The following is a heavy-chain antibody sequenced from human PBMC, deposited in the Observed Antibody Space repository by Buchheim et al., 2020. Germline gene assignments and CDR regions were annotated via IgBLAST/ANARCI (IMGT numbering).Heavy chain of an antibody. Sequence: QVQLVESGGGVVQPGRSLRLSCAASGFTFSSYAMHWVRQAPGKGLEWVAVISYDGSNKYYADSVKGRFTISRDNSKNTLYQQMNSLRAEDTAVYYCASFDREWPYIPDFDYWGQGTL. CDR1: GFTFSSYA. CDR3: ASFDREWPYIPDFDY. D-gene: IGHD2-2*02. V-gene: IGHV3-30*04. J-gene: IGHJ4*02. CDR2: ISYDGSNK.